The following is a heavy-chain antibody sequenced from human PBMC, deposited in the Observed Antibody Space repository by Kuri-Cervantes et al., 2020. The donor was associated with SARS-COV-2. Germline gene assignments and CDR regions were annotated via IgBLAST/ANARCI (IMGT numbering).Heavy chain of an antibody. CDR2: IYSGGST. CDR1: GFTVSSNY. V-gene: IGHV3-53*01. CDR3: TRQGYSSSWYPYYYYMDV. D-gene: IGHD6-13*01. J-gene: IGHJ6*03. Sequence: GESLKISCAASGFTVSSNYMSWVRQAPGKGLEWVSVIYSGGSTYYADSVKGRFTISRDDSKNTAYLQMNSLKTEDTAVYYCTRQGYSSSWYPYYYYMDVWGKGTTVTVSS.